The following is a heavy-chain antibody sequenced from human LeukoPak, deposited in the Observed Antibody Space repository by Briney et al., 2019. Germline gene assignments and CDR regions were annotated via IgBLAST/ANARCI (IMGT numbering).Heavy chain of an antibody. CDR2: ISSSGSTI. V-gene: IGHV3-48*03. D-gene: IGHD5-18*01. J-gene: IGHJ4*02. CDR1: GFTFSSYE. Sequence: VGSLRLSCAASGFTFSSYEMNWVRQAPGKGLEWVSYISSSGSTIYYADSVKGRFTISRDNSKNTLYLQMNSLRAEDTAVYYCAISREYSYVHPYYFDYWGQGTLVTVSS. CDR3: AISREYSYVHPYYFDY.